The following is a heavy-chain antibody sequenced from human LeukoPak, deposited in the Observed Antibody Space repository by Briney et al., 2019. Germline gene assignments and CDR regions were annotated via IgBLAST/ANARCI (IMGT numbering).Heavy chain of an antibody. D-gene: IGHD1-26*01. V-gene: IGHV4-59*01. CDR3: AREVGATADGAFDI. Sequence: SETLSLTCTVSGGSISSYYWSWIRQPPGKGLEWIGYIYYSGSTNYNPSLKSRVTISVDTSKNQFSLKPSSVTAADTAVYYCAREVGATADGAFDIWGQGIMVTVSS. CDR1: GGSISSYY. CDR2: IYYSGST. J-gene: IGHJ3*02.